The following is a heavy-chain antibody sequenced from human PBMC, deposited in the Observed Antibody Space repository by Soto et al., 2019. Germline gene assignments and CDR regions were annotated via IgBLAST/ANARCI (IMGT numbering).Heavy chain of an antibody. Sequence: GESLKISCKGSGYSFTSYWIGWVRQMPGKGLEWMGIIYPGDSDTRYSPSFQGQVTISADKSISTAYLQWSSLKASDTAMYYCAMYSGEHQFDYSPYGMDVWGQGTTVTVSS. D-gene: IGHD3-10*01. CDR2: IYPGDSDT. J-gene: IGHJ6*02. CDR1: GYSFTSYW. CDR3: AMYSGEHQFDYSPYGMDV. V-gene: IGHV5-51*01.